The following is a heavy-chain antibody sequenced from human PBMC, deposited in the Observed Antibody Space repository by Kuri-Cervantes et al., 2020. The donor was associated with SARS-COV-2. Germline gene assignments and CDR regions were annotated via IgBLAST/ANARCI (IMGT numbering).Heavy chain of an antibody. CDR3: ATHPLPAMWYYGMDV. J-gene: IGHJ6*02. D-gene: IGHD2-2*01. V-gene: IGHV1-24*01. Sequence: ASGKVSCKVSGYTLTALSMHWVRQAPGKGLEWRGGFDPVDGETIYAQKFQGRATMTEDTSTDTAYMGLSSLRSEDTAVYYCATHPLPAMWYYGMDVWGQGTTVTVSS. CDR2: FDPVDGET. CDR1: GYTLTALS.